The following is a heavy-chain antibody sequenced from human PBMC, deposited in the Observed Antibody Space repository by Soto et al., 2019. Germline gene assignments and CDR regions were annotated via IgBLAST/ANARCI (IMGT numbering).Heavy chain of an antibody. D-gene: IGHD5-18*01. V-gene: IGHV4-59*01. J-gene: IGHJ4*02. CDR3: AREGYNFGPFDY. Sequence: SETLSLTCTVSCGSISSYYWSWIRQPPGKGLEWIGYIYYSGSTNYNPSLKSRVTISVDTSKNQFSLKLSSVTAADTAVYYCAREGYNFGPFDYWGQGALVTVSS. CDR2: IYYSGST. CDR1: CGSISSYY.